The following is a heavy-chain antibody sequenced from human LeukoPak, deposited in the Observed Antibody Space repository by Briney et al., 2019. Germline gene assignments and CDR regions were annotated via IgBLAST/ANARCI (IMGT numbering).Heavy chain of an antibody. CDR2: MSYDGFNK. J-gene: IGHJ4*02. CDR1: GFTFSSYA. D-gene: IGHD5-18*01. CDR3: AKTKGYSYGYYFDY. V-gene: IGHV3-30*18. Sequence: RSLRLSCAASGFTFSSYAMHWVRQSLGKGLEWVAVMSYDGFNKYYADSVKGRFTISRDNSKNTLYLQMNSLRAEDTAVYYCAKTKGYSYGYYFDYWGQGTLVTVSS.